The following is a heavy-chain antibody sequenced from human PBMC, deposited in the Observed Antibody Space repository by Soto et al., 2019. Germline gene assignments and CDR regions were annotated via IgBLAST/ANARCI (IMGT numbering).Heavy chain of an antibody. CDR2: ISHNDLK. V-gene: IGHV4-4*02. Sequence: SEALSLTCAGSGDSVNTHDWWAWVRQRPGKRPEWIGEISHNDLKNYHPFLKTRLSFSISRDRSSLQFSLSLRSVPATDTAVYFCARRPSSGAIADWGQGKMVTVSS. CDR3: ARRPSSGAIAD. D-gene: IGHD2-21*01. J-gene: IGHJ4*02. CDR1: GDSVNTHDW.